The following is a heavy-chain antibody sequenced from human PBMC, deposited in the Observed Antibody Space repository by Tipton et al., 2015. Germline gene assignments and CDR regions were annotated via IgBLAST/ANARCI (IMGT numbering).Heavy chain of an antibody. CDR3: ARLDLVDCSNWIAGDL. V-gene: IGHV4-38-2*01. D-gene: IGHD5-24*01. Sequence: TLSLTCAVSAYSISSDYYWGWIRQPPGKGLEWIGSISHSGNTYYNPSLKSRVTMSRVTSNNQFSLQLTSVTAADTAFYFCARLDLVDCSNWIAGDLWGRGTLVTVSS. J-gene: IGHJ2*01. CDR1: AYSISSDYY. CDR2: ISHSGNT.